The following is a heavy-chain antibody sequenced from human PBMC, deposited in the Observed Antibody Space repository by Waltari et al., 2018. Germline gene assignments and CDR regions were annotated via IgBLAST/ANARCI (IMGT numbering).Heavy chain of an antibody. D-gene: IGHD5-12*01. V-gene: IGHV3-30*01. CDR1: GFTFSSYA. CDR3: ARDQMATIGVGFDY. J-gene: IGHJ4*02. CDR2: ISYDGSNK. Sequence: QVQLVESGGGVVQPGRSLRLSCAASGFTFSSYAMHWVRQAPGKGLEWVAVISYDGSNKYYADSVKGRFTISRDNSKNTLYLKMNSLRAEDTAVYYCARDQMATIGVGFDYWGQGTLVTVSS.